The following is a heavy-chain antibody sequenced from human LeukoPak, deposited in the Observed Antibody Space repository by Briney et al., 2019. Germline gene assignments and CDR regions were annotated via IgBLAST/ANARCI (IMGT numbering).Heavy chain of an antibody. Sequence: GRSLRLSCAASGFTFRSSAMHWVRQAPGKGLVWVSRIKSAGSSIMYADSVKGRFTISRDNAKNTLYLQMNSLRAEDTAVYYCARDLDYGGKSNFDYWGQGTLVTVSS. CDR3: ARDLDYGGKSNFDY. V-gene: IGHV3-74*03. CDR1: GFTFRSSA. CDR2: IKSAGSSI. D-gene: IGHD4-23*01. J-gene: IGHJ4*02.